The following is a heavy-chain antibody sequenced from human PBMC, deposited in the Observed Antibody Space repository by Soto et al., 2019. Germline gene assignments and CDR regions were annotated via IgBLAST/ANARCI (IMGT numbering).Heavy chain of an antibody. J-gene: IGHJ4*02. CDR1: GDSISNVNYC. Sequence: QVQLQESGPGMVKPSQTLSLTCTVSGDSISNVNYCWSWIRQPPDKGLEWIGYIYDGGSTYKNPSLSGRVTISVDTSKYQFRRRLSSVRAADSAVYSCASGSSGDKVDYWGQGTLVTVSS. D-gene: IGHD7-27*01. CDR3: ASGSSGDKVDY. CDR2: IYDGGST. V-gene: IGHV4-30-4*01.